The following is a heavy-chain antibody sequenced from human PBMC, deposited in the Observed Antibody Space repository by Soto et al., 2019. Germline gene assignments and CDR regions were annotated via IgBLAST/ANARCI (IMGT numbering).Heavy chain of an antibody. CDR2: INKDGSEK. V-gene: IGHV3-7*01. D-gene: IGHD2-21*01. J-gene: IGHJ6*04. Sequence: EVQVVESGGGLVQPGGSLRLSCAASGFTFTSYWMTWVCQAPGRGLEWVANINKDGSEKSYVDSVKGLFTISRDNAKSSLYLQMNSLRADDTAVYYCVREIASRLWGKGTTVIVSS. CDR3: VREIASRL. CDR1: GFTFTSYW.